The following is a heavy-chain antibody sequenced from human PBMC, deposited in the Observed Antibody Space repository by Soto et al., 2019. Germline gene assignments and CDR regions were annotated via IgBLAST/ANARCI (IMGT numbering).Heavy chain of an antibody. D-gene: IGHD6-19*01. CDR3: ASDGQWLVRYAFDI. Sequence: ASVKVSCKASGYTFTSYGTSWVRQAPGQGLEWMGWISAYNGNTNYAQKLQGRVTMTTDTSTSTAYMELRSLRSDDTAVYYCASDGQWLVRYAFDIWGQGTMVTVSS. CDR2: ISAYNGNT. V-gene: IGHV1-18*01. CDR1: GYTFTSYG. J-gene: IGHJ3*02.